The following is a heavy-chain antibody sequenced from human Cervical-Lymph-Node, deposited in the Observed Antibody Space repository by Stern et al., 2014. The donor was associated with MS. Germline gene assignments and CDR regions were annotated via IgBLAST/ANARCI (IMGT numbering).Heavy chain of an antibody. J-gene: IGHJ6*02. D-gene: IGHD4-17*01. CDR2: ITPYNGNT. Sequence: VQLVESGGEVKKTGSSVKVSCKASGWTLTYRYLHWVRQAPGQALEWMGWITPYNGNTNYAQKFQGRLTISRDTSMRTSYMELTSLRSGDTAIYFCARSALYDDSGAYHMDVWGQGTPVTVSS. CDR1: GWTLTYRY. V-gene: IGHV1-45*02. CDR3: ARSALYDDSGAYHMDV.